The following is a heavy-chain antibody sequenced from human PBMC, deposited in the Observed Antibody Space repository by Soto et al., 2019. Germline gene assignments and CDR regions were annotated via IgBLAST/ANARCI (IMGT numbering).Heavy chain of an antibody. CDR3: ARGVTFHGSGSPIDY. D-gene: IGHD3-10*01. CDR1: GFTFSDYY. J-gene: IGHJ4*02. V-gene: IGHV3-11*01. Sequence: GGSLRLSCAASGFTFSDYYMSWIRQTPGKGLEWVAYISGSGNIIYYVDSVKGRFTISRANAKNSSYLEMNSLRAEDTAVYYCARGVTFHGSGSPIDYWGQGTVVTVSS. CDR2: ISGSGNII.